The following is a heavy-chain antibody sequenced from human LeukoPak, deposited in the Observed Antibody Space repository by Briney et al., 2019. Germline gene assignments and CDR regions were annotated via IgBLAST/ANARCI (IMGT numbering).Heavy chain of an antibody. D-gene: IGHD3-10*01. Sequence: ASVKVSCKASGGTFSSYAISWVRQAPGQGLEWMGGIIPIFGTANYAQKFQGRVTITADESTSTAYMELSSLRSEDTAVYYCARGRVWFGEDPLYCYYMDVWGKGTTVTISS. J-gene: IGHJ6*03. CDR1: GGTFSSYA. CDR3: ARGRVWFGEDPLYCYYMDV. CDR2: IIPIFGTA. V-gene: IGHV1-69*13.